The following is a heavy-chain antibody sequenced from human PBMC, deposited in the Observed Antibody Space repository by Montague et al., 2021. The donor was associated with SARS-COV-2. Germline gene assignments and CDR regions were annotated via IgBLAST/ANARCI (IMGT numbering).Heavy chain of an antibody. Sequence: SETLSLTCDVYGGSDYSKAVHLTSDYWAWVRQSPARGLEWIGSVPWRGXTWQNPSFRGRLTMSVDTSKNSVSLRLTSVTAADTAMYYCTGQRWRGRFDPWGLGTLVIVSS. CDR1: GGSDYSKAVHLTSDY. CDR2: VPWRGXT. J-gene: IGHJ5*02. V-gene: IGHV4-39*01. D-gene: IGHD2-15*01. CDR3: TGQRWRGRFDP.